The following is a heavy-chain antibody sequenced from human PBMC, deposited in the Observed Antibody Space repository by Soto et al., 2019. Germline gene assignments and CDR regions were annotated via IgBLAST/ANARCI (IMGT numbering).Heavy chain of an antibody. CDR3: AREQQLAHYYYYGMDV. CDR1: GYSFTSYW. J-gene: IGHJ6*02. Sequence: EVQLVQSGAEVKKPGESLKISCKGSGYSFTSYWIGWVRQMPGKGLEWMGIIYPGDSDTRYSQSFQGQVTISADKSISTAYLQWSSLKASDTAMYYCAREQQLAHYYYYGMDVWGQGTTVTVSS. CDR2: IYPGDSDT. V-gene: IGHV5-51*01. D-gene: IGHD6-13*01.